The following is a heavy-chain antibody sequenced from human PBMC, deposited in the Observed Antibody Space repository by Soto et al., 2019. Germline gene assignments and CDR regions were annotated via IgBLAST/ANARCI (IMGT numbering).Heavy chain of an antibody. CDR2: ISYDGSNK. J-gene: IGHJ6*02. CDR3: ARETGSGWGYYYYYGMDV. D-gene: IGHD6-19*01. CDR1: GFTFSSYA. V-gene: IGHV3-30-3*01. Sequence: GESLKISCAASGFTFSSYAMHWVRQAPGKGLEWVAVISYDGSNKYYADSVKGRFTISRDNSKNTLYLQMNSLRAEDTAVYYCARETGSGWGYYYYYGMDVWGQGTTVTVSS.